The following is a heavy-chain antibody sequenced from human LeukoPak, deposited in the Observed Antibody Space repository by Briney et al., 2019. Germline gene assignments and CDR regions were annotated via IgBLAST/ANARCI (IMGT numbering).Heavy chain of an antibody. CDR3: ARQGLGAVAGTRVFDY. Sequence: SETLSLTCAVYGGSFSGYYWSWIRQPPGKGLEWIGEINHSGSTNYNPSLKSRVTISVDTSKNQFSLKLSSVTAADTAVYYCARQGLGAVAGTRVFDYWGQGTLVTVSS. D-gene: IGHD6-19*01. CDR2: INHSGST. V-gene: IGHV4-34*01. J-gene: IGHJ4*02. CDR1: GGSFSGYY.